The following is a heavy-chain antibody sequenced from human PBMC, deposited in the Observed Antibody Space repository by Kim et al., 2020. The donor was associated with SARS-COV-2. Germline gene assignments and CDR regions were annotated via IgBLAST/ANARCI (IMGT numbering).Heavy chain of an antibody. V-gene: IGHV3-7*01. D-gene: IGHD3-22*01. CDR1: GFTFSSYW. Sequence: GGSLRLSCAASGFTFSSYWMSWVRQAPGKGLEWVANIKQDGSEKYYVDSVKGRFTISRDNAKNSLYLQMNSLRAEDTAVYYCARVNGVDSSGYYPAPPGKYYYYGMDVWGQGTTVTVSS. CDR2: IKQDGSEK. J-gene: IGHJ6*02. CDR3: ARVNGVDSSGYYPAPPGKYYYYGMDV.